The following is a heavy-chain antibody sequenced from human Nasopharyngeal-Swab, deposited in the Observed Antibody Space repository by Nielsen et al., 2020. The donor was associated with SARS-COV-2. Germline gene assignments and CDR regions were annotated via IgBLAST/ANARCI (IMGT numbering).Heavy chain of an antibody. V-gene: IGHV3-30*03. D-gene: IGHD3-10*01. CDR1: GFTFINHW. CDR2: ISYDGSNK. Sequence: GGPLRLSCAASGFTFINHWLHWVRQPPGKGLEWVAVISYDGSNKYYADSVKGRFTISRDNSKNTLYLQMNSLRAEDTAVYYCARITMVRGVHYGMDVWGQGTTVTVSS. CDR3: ARITMVRGVHYGMDV. J-gene: IGHJ6*02.